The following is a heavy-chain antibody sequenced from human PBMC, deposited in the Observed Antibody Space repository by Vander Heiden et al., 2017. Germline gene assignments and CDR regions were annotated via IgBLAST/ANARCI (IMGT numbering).Heavy chain of an antibody. CDR2: SSPIFGTA. CDR3: ARDLGPGRYSNYWVY. D-gene: IGHD4-4*01. V-gene: IGHV1-69*01. CDR1: GGTFSSYA. Sequence: QVQLAQSGAAVKTPGPSVTVSCKASGGTFSSYALSRVGQALGQGLERKEGSSPIFGTANYAQEFQGRVTITADESTSTAYMELSSLRSDDTAVYGWARDLGPGRYSNYWVYWGQGTLVTVSS. J-gene: IGHJ4*02.